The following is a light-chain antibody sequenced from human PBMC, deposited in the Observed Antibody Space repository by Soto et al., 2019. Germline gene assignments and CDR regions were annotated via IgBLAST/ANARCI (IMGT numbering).Light chain of an antibody. CDR1: QSVSSS. CDR2: DAS. Sequence: EIVLTQSPATLSLSPGERATLSCMASQSVSSSLAWYQQKPGQAPRLLIYDASNRATGIPARFSGSGSGTEFTLTISSLQSEDSAVYYCQQYHNWPTWTFGQGTKVDIK. J-gene: IGKJ1*01. V-gene: IGKV3-11*01. CDR3: QQYHNWPTWT.